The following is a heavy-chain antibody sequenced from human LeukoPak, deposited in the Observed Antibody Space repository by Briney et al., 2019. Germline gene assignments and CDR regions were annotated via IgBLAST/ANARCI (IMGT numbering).Heavy chain of an antibody. CDR2: ISNSGGST. Sequence: PGGSLRLSCAASGFTFSSYAMSWVRQAPGKGLEWVSGISNSGGSTYYADSVKGRFTISRDNSKDTLYLQMNSLRTEDTAVYYCAEYYFYDSSGYQQYYFDYWGQGTLVTVSS. J-gene: IGHJ4*02. CDR3: AEYYFYDSSGYQQYYFDY. V-gene: IGHV3-23*01. D-gene: IGHD3-22*01. CDR1: GFTFSSYA.